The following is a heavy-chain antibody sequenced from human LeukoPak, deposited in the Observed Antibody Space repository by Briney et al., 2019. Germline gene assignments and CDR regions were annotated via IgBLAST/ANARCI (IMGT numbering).Heavy chain of an antibody. D-gene: IGHD3-22*01. CDR3: ARAYDSSGYWPEYFHH. V-gene: IGHV3-53*04. CDR2: IYGGGST. CDR1: GFAVSSNY. J-gene: IGHJ1*01. Sequence: GGSLRLSCAASGFAVSSNYMSWVRQAPGKGLEWVSIIYGGGSTYYADSVNGRFTISRHNSKNTLFLQMNSLRTEDTAVYYCARAYDSSGYWPEYFHHWGQGTLVTVSS.